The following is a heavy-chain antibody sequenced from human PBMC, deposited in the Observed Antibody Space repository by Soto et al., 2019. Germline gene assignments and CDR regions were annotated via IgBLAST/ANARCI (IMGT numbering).Heavy chain of an antibody. V-gene: IGHV4-30-4*01. D-gene: IGHD3-3*01. J-gene: IGHJ4*02. CDR1: GGSISSGDYY. CDR2: IDYSGST. CDR3: ARGGRTIFGRYLDY. Sequence: QVQLQESGPGLVKPSQTLSLTCTVSGGSISSGDYYWSWIRQPPGKGLEWIGYIDYSGSTYYNPSLTSRLTISVDTSKNQFSLKLGSVTAADTAVYYCARGGRTIFGRYLDYWGQGTLVTVSS.